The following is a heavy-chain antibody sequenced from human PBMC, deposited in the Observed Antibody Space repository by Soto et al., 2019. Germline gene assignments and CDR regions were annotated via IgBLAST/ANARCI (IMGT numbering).Heavy chain of an antibody. D-gene: IGHD5-12*01. CDR3: ARDSSGYDYGYFDY. CDR1: GGSISSGGYS. J-gene: IGHJ4*02. V-gene: IGHV4-30-2*01. CDR2: IYHSGST. Sequence: HSETLSLTCAVSGGSISSGGYSWSWIRQPPGKGLEWIGYIYHSGSTYYNPSLKSRVTISVDRSKNQFSLELSSVTAADTAVYYCARDSSGYDYGYFDYWGQGTLVTVSS.